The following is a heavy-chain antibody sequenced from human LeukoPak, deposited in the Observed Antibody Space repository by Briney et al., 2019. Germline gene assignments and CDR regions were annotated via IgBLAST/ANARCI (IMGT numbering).Heavy chain of an antibody. J-gene: IGHJ4*02. CDR2: IKQDGSEK. Sequence: GGSLRLSCVASGFTFSNYWMSWVRQAPGKGLEWVANIKQDGSEKYYVDSVKGRFTISRDNAKNSLYLQMNSLRAEDTAVYYCARGFHLGDGDYWGQGTLVTVSS. CDR1: GFTFSNYW. V-gene: IGHV3-7*01. CDR3: ARGFHLGDGDY. D-gene: IGHD2-21*02.